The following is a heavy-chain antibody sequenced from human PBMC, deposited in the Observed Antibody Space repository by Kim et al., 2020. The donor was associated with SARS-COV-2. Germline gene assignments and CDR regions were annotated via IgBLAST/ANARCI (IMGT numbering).Heavy chain of an antibody. CDR2: ISGSGSGT. J-gene: IGHJ3*02. CDR3: AKVMSAATWSAFDI. D-gene: IGHD2-21*01. CDR1: GFTFSNYV. V-gene: IGHV3-23*01. Sequence: GGSLRLSCAASGFTFSNYVMRWVRQAPGKGLEWVSTISGSGSGTYYADSVKGRFTISRDNSKNTLYLQMNSLRAEDTAVYHCAKVMSAATWSAFDIWGQG.